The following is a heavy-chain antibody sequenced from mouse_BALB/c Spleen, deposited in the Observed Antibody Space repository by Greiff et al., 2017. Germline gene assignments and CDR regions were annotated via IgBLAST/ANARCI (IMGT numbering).Heavy chain of an antibody. CDR1: GFNIKDTY. J-gene: IGHJ3*01. CDR2: IDPANGNT. V-gene: IGHV14-3*02. D-gene: IGHD2-3*01. CDR3: ARGDGYYAWFAY. Sequence: EVKVVESGAELVKPGASVKLSCTASGFNIKDTYMHWVKQRPEQGLEWIGRIDPANGNTKYDPKFQGKATITADTSSNTAYLQLSSLTSEDTAVYYCARGDGYYAWFAYWGQGTLVTVSA.